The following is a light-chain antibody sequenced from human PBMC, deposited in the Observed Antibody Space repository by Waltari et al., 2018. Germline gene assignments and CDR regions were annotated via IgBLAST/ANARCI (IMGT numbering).Light chain of an antibody. J-gene: IGKJ2*01. Sequence: DFVMTQSPDFLAVSMGERATINCKSSQSVLYSSNNKNYLAWYQQKPGQPPKLLIYWASTRESGVPDRFSGSGSGTDFTLTISSLQSEDVAVYYCQQYYSTRGTFGQGTRLEIK. CDR3: QQYYSTRGT. V-gene: IGKV4-1*01. CDR2: WAS. CDR1: QSVLYSSNNKNY.